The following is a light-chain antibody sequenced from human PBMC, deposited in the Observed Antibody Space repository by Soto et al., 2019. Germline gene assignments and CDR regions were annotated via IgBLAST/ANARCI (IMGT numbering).Light chain of an antibody. CDR3: QQSFSTPFT. Sequence: DVQMTQSPSYLSASVGDRVTITCQASQDISNYLNWYQQKPGKAPKLLIYAAASLQSGVPSRFNGSGSGTDFTLTISSLQPEDFATYYCQQSFSTPFTFGPGTKVD. CDR1: QDISNY. J-gene: IGKJ3*01. CDR2: AAA. V-gene: IGKV1-39*01.